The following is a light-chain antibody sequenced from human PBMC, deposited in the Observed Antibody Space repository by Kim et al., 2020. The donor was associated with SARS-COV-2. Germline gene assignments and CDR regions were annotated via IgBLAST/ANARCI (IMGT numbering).Light chain of an antibody. CDR3: SVWDDTLSGRV. V-gene: IGLV1-47*01. CDR2: KNN. J-gene: IGLJ3*02. Sequence: GQRVPIFCSGSSSNIGSNYVSWYQQLPGTAPTLLIFKNNQRPAGVPDRFSGSKSGTSASLAISGLRSEDEADYYCSVWDDTLSGRVFGGGTQLTVL. CDR1: SSNIGSNY.